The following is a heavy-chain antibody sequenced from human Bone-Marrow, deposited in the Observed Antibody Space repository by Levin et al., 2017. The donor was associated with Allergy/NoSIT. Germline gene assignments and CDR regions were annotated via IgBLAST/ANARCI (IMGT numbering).Heavy chain of an antibody. CDR3: AKTSYASGYAVMGV. D-gene: IGHD5-12*01. CDR1: GYNFVEFY. J-gene: IGHJ6*02. V-gene: IGHV1-2*02. CDR2: INPKTGDT. Sequence: EASVKVSCKASGYNFVEFYIEWVRQAPGQGLEWMGWINPKTGDTKYAQRFQGRVTMTGDTSTSTAYLELTSDDTATYYCAKTSYASGYAVMGVWGQGTAVSVSS.